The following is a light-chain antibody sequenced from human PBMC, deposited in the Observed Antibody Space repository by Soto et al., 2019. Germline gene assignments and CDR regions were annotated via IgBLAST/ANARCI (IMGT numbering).Light chain of an antibody. Sequence: QSVLTQPASVSGSPGQSITISCTGTSSDVGGYNYVSWYQQHPGKAPKVMIYEVSNRPSGVSNRFSGSKSGNTASLTISGLQAEDEADYYCSSYTISSTVVFGGGTKVTVL. J-gene: IGLJ2*01. V-gene: IGLV2-14*01. CDR1: SSDVGGYNY. CDR3: SSYTISSTVV. CDR2: EVS.